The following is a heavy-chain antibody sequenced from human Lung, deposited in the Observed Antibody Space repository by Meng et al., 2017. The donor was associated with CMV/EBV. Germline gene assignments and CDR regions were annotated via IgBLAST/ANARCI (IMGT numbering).Heavy chain of an antibody. J-gene: IGHJ4*02. CDR3: ARGRIAVAADDY. CDR2: INPSGGST. V-gene: IGHV1-46*01. CDR1: GYTFTSYY. D-gene: IGHD6-19*01. Sequence: QVQLVQSGAALTKPRAPLPVSCKAAGYTFTSYYVHWVRQAPGQGLEWMGIINPSGGSTSYAQKFQGRVTMTRDTSTSTVYMELSSLRSEDTAVYYCARGRIAVAADDYWGQGTLVTVAS.